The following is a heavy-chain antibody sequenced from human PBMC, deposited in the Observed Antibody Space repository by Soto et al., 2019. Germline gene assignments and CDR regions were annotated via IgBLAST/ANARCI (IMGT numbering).Heavy chain of an antibody. V-gene: IGHV4-59*04. CDR3: ARLGGYVSVGYYYLWDS. J-gene: IGHJ4*02. Sequence: PSETLSLTCTVSGGSFGGYYWSWIRQSSGKGLEWIGVINHSGSTYHNLSLKGRVTMSVDASRNQFSLKLTSMTAADTAVYYCARLGGYVSVGYYYLWDSWGQGTLVTVSS. D-gene: IGHD3-22*01. CDR2: INHSGST. CDR1: GGSFGGYY.